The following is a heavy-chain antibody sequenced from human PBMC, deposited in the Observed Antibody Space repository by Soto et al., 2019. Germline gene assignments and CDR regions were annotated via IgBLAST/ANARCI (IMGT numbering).Heavy chain of an antibody. Sequence: XETLSLTCTVAGCSVSSGSYYWSWIRQPPGKGLEWIGYIYYSGNTNYNPSLKSRVTISVDTSKNQFSLKLSSVTAADTAVYYCASLHIVLMVYWGQGTLVTVSS. CDR1: GCSVSSGSYY. V-gene: IGHV4-61*01. J-gene: IGHJ4*02. CDR2: IYYSGNT. CDR3: ASLHIVLMVY. D-gene: IGHD2-8*01.